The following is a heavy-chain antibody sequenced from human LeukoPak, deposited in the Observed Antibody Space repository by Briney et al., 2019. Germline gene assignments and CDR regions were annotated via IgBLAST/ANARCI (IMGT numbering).Heavy chain of an antibody. V-gene: IGHV3-7*01. D-gene: IGHD7-27*01. CDR2: IKQDGSER. CDR3: ARDLITGAPGADH. CDR1: GVTFSSYW. Sequence: PGGSLRLSCAASGVTFSSYWMSWVRQAPGKGLEWVANIKQDGSERYYVDSVKGRFTISRDNAKNSLYLQMNSLRDEDTAVYYCARDLITGAPGADHWGQGTLVTVSS. J-gene: IGHJ5*02.